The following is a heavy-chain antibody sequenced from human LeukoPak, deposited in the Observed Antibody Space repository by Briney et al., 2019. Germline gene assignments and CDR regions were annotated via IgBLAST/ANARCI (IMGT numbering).Heavy chain of an antibody. D-gene: IGHD3-10*01. CDR1: GYTFTSYY. CDR3: ARGGSGSYWRTAFDI. J-gene: IGHJ3*02. V-gene: IGHV1-69*06. CDR2: IIPIFGTA. Sequence: SVKVSCKASGYTFTSYYMHWVRQAPGQGLEWMGGIIPIFGTANYAQKFQGRVTITADKSTSTAYMELSSLRSEDTAVYYCARGGSGSYWRTAFDIWGQGTMVTVSS.